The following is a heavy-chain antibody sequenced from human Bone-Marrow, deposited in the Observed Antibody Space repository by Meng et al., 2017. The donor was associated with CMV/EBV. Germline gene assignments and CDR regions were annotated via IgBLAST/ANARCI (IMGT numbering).Heavy chain of an antibody. J-gene: IGHJ4*02. CDR3: ARMRSTSDHFDY. CDR2: IDWDDDK. CDR1: GFSLSRDAVR. D-gene: IGHD2-2*01. Sequence: SGPTLVKPTQTLTLTCTFSGFSLSRDAVRVSWIRQAPGKALEWLARIDWDDDKFYNTSLKTRLTISKDTSKNQVFLRMTNMDPVDTATYYCARMRSTSDHFDYWGQGTLVTVSS. V-gene: IGHV2-70D*14.